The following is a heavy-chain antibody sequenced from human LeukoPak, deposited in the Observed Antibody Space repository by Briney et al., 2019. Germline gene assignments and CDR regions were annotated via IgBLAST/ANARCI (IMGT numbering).Heavy chain of an antibody. D-gene: IGHD4-11*01. CDR3: ARVCTSPYRDGLDP. Sequence: GAAVKVFCKTSAYTFTAYYIHSVRQAPGQGLEWMGWIYPKSGGTNSAQKFQGRVTMTSDTSISTAYMELCRLRFDDTAVYYCARVCTSPYRDGLDPWGQGTLVTVSS. CDR1: AYTFTAYY. V-gene: IGHV1-2*02. CDR2: IYPKSGGT. J-gene: IGHJ5*02.